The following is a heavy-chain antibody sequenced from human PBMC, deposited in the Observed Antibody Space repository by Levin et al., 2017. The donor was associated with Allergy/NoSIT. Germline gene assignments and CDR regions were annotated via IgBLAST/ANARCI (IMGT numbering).Heavy chain of an antibody. J-gene: IGHJ6*02. CDR1: GFTFSNYW. Sequence: GESLKISCAASGFTFSNYWMHWVRQAPGTGLVWVSRINSDGSITNYADSVKGRFTTSRDNAKNTLYLQMNSLRAEDTAVYYCTRGGNWGDVWGQGTTVTVSS. V-gene: IGHV3-74*01. D-gene: IGHD7-27*01. CDR2: INSDGSIT. CDR3: TRGGNWGDV.